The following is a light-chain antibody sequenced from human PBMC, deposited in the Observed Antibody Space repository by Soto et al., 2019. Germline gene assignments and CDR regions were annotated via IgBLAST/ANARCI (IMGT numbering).Light chain of an antibody. CDR2: SAS. CDR3: QQYGMSPYT. Sequence: EIVLTQSPDTLSLSPGERATISCRASQSVINNWIAWYQQKPGQAPRLLIYSASSRPGGIPDKFSGSGSGTDFTLSINRLEPEDFAVYYCQQYGMSPYTCAQGPSWRS. J-gene: IGKJ2*01. V-gene: IGKV3-20*01. CDR1: QSVINNW.